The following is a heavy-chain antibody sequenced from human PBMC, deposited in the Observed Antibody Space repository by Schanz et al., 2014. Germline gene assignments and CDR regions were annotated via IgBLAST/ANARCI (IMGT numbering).Heavy chain of an antibody. CDR2: ISFDGRNK. D-gene: IGHD6-13*01. CDR1: GITLSGYG. CDR3: AKEKEEVAADGSFFDY. J-gene: IGHJ4*02. V-gene: IGHV3-30*18. Sequence: QVQLVESGGGLVKPGGSLRLSCAASGITLSGYGLHWVRQAPGKGLEWVGFISFDGRNKGYAHSVKGRFTISRDNSKNTVNLQMNSLRAEHTAVYYCAKEKEEVAADGSFFDYWGQGTLVTVSS.